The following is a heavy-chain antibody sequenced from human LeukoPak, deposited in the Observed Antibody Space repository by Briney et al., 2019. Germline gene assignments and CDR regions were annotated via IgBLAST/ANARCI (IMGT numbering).Heavy chain of an antibody. D-gene: IGHD6-6*01. CDR1: GGSTSSYY. J-gene: IGHJ6*03. CDR3: ARRAGIAARPRNYYMDV. CDR2: IYTSGST. Sequence: SETLSPTCTVSGGSTSSYYWSWIRQPPGKGLEGIGYIYTSGSTNYNPSLKSRVTISVDTSKNQFSLKLSSVTAADTAVYYCARRAGIAARPRNYYMDVWGKGTTVTVSS. V-gene: IGHV4-4*09.